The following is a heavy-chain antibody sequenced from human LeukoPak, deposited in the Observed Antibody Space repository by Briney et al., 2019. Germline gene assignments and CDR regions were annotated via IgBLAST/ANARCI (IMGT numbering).Heavy chain of an antibody. V-gene: IGHV3-23*01. CDR2: ISNTGGRT. Sequence: GGSLRLSCAASGFTFSDSAVSWVRHSPGEGLKWVSSISNTGGRTYYADSVKGRFTITRDNSRNTVDLQMNSLRAGDTAKYYCARGGQDFDFWRFDLWGQGILVIVSS. CDR1: GFTFSDSA. J-gene: IGHJ5*02. CDR3: ARGGQDFDFWRFDL. D-gene: IGHD3-3*01.